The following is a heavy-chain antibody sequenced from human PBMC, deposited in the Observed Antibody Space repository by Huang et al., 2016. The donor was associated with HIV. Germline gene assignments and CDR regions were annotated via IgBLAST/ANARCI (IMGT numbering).Heavy chain of an antibody. CDR2: ISYDDDNK. D-gene: IGHD3-3*01. Sequence: QILLIESGGGVVQPGRSLRLSCAASGFTFSRYGMHWVRQAPGKGLEWVAVISYDDDNKNYADSVRGRFTISRDNSKNTLYLQMNSLRIEDTAVYYCARGPIRFLAWLLNFDYWGQGALVTVSS. CDR3: ARGPIRFLAWLLNFDY. V-gene: IGHV3-30*03. CDR1: GFTFSRYG. J-gene: IGHJ4*02.